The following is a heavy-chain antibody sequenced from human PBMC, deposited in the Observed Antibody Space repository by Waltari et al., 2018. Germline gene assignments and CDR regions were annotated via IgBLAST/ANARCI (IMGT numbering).Heavy chain of an antibody. J-gene: IGHJ4*02. Sequence: QQESGPSLVKPSATLSLTRPAPYWSIRSSSYYWGGIRLAPGKGREWIGHIYYSGSSYHNPSLKSRITMSVDSSKNQFSLTLSSVTAADTAVYYCARVLIRTSGLNFDSWGQGSLVTVSS. CDR3: ARVLIRTSGLNFDS. V-gene: IGHV4-39*07. CDR1: YWSIRSSSYY. D-gene: IGHD3-16*01. CDR2: IYYSGSS.